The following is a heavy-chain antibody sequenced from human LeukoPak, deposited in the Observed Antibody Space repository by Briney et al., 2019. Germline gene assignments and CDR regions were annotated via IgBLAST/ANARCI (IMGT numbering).Heavy chain of an antibody. CDR3: ARHPYGGPVDY. CDR2: IYYSGST. Sequence: PSETLSLTCTVSGGSISSSSYYWGWIRQPPGKGLEWIGSIYYSGSTYYNPSLKSRVTISVDTSKNQFSLKLSSVTAADTAVYYCARHPYGGPVDYWGQGTLVTVSS. CDR1: GGSISSSSYY. D-gene: IGHD2-21*01. V-gene: IGHV4-39*01. J-gene: IGHJ4*02.